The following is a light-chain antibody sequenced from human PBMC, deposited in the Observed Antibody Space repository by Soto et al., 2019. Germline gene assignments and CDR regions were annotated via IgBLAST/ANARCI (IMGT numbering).Light chain of an antibody. Sequence: DIQLTQSPSFLSASVGDRATITCRASQGIAGSLAWYQQKPGKPPKLLIYAESTLQSGVPSRFSGSGSGTEFTLTISSLQPDDFATYYCQQYNSHLGITFGPGTKVDIK. CDR1: QGIAGS. CDR3: QQYNSHLGIT. J-gene: IGKJ3*01. CDR2: AES. V-gene: IGKV1-9*01.